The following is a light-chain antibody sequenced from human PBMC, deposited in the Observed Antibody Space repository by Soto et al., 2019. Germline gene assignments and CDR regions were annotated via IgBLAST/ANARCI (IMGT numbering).Light chain of an antibody. CDR3: QQYGSSPQT. CDR2: GAS. J-gene: IGKJ1*01. Sequence: DIVLTQSPGTLSLSPGERATLSCRASQCFXSSYLAWYQQKPGQAPRLLXYGASSRATGIPDRLSGSGSGTDFTLTISRLEPEYFAVYYCQQYGSSPQTFGQGTKVDIK. CDR1: QCFXSSY. V-gene: IGKV3-20*01.